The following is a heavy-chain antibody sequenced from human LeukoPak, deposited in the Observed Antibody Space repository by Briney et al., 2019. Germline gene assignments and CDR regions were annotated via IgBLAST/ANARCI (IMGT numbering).Heavy chain of an antibody. CDR3: ASGAGGRALDYGVEPYYYGMDV. D-gene: IGHD4-17*01. V-gene: IGHV1-69*13. CDR1: GGTFNSYA. Sequence: SVKVSCKASGGTFNSYAISWVRQAPGQGLEWMGGIIPIFGTANYAQKFQGRVTITADESTSTAYMELSSLRSEDTAVYYCASGAGGRALDYGVEPYYYGMDVWGQGTTVTVSS. J-gene: IGHJ6*02. CDR2: IIPIFGTA.